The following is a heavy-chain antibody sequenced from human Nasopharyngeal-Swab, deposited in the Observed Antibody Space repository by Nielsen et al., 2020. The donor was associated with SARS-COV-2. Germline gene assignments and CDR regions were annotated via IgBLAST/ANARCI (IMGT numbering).Heavy chain of an antibody. CDR2: ISWNSGSI. V-gene: IGHV3-9*01. D-gene: IGHD5-12*01. J-gene: IGHJ6*02. CDR3: ASLGATEPTSYYYYGMDV. Sequence: SLKISCVASGFTFDDYAMHWVRQAPGKGLEWVSGISWNSGSIAYADSVKGRFTISRDNAKNSLYLQMNSLRAEDTALYYCASLGATEPTSYYYYGMDVWGQGTTVTISS. CDR1: GFTFDDYA.